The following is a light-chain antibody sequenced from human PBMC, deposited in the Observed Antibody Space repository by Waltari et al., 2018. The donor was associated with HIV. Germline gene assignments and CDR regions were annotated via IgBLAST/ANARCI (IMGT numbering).Light chain of an antibody. CDR2: RNY. CDR1: TSHAETPL. Sequence: QSVLTQPPSASGAPGQQVTIPCSGTTSHAETPLVYWYQQLPGTAPKLLIYRNYQRPSGVSDRFSSSKSGASASLIISGLRSEDEADYFCGVWDSTLKQWLFGGRTKLTVL. CDR3: GVWDSTLKQWL. V-gene: IGLV1-47*01. J-gene: IGLJ3*02.